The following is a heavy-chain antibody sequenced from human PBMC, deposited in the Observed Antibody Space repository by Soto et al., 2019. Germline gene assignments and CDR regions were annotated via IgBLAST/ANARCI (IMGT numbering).Heavy chain of an antibody. CDR3: ARDRVPDGVVVVAPSVGMDV. CDR2: ISSSSSYI. Sequence: GGSLRLSCAASGFTFSSYSMNWVRQAPGKGLEWVSSISSSSSYIYYADSVKGRFTISRDNAKNSLYLQMNSLRAEDTAVYYCARDRVPDGVVVVAPSVGMDVWGQGTTVTVSS. CDR1: GFTFSSYS. J-gene: IGHJ6*02. V-gene: IGHV3-21*01. D-gene: IGHD2-15*01.